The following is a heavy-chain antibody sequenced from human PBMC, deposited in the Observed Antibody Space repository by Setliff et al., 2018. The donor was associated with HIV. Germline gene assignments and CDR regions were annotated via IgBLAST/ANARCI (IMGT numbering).Heavy chain of an antibody. D-gene: IGHD2-2*01. V-gene: IGHV1-24*01. CDR1: GYTLTELS. Sequence: ASVKVSCKVSGYTLTELSMHWVRQAPGKGLEWMGGFDPEDGETIYAQKFQGRVTMTEDTSTDTAYMELSSLRSEDTAVYYCATDRILGYCSSTSCSNAFDIWSQGTMVTVSS. J-gene: IGHJ3*02. CDR3: ATDRILGYCSSTSCSNAFDI. CDR2: FDPEDGET.